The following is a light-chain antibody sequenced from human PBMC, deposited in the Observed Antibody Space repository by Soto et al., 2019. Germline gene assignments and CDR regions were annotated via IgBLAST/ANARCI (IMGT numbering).Light chain of an antibody. J-gene: IGKJ1*01. CDR2: AAS. V-gene: IGKV1-6*01. CDR3: LQDHNYPRT. CDR1: QDIKNE. Sequence: AIQMTQSPSSLSASVGDRVTITCRASQDIKNELVWYQQKPAKAPNVLIYAASTLLSGVPSRFSGAGSGTDFTLTISSLQPEDFSTYYCLQDHNYPRTFGQGTRVEIK.